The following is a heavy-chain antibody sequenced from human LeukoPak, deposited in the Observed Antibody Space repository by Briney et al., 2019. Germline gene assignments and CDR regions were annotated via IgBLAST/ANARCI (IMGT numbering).Heavy chain of an antibody. CDR1: GGSISSYY. V-gene: IGHV4-59*01. Sequence: SETLSLTCTVSGGSISSYYWSWIRQPPGKGLEWIGYIYYSGSTNYNPSLKSRVTISVDTSKNQFSLKLSSVTAADTAVYYCARGTYYCDSSGYSFGYWGQGTLVTVSS. CDR3: ARGTYYCDSSGYSFGY. J-gene: IGHJ4*02. CDR2: IYYSGST. D-gene: IGHD3-22*01.